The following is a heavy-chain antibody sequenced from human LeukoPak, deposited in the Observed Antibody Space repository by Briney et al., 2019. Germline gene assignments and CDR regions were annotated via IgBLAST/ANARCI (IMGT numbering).Heavy chain of an antibody. CDR2: IYYSGST. V-gene: IGHV4-59*01. J-gene: IGHJ4*02. CDR3: ARGQSLAAAGIFDY. Sequence: SGTLSLTCTVSGGSISSYYWSWIRQPPGKGLEWIGYIYYSGSTNYNPSLKSRVTISVDTSKNQFSLKLSSVTAADTAVYYCARGQSLAAAGIFDYWGQGTLVTVSS. D-gene: IGHD6-13*01. CDR1: GGSISSYY.